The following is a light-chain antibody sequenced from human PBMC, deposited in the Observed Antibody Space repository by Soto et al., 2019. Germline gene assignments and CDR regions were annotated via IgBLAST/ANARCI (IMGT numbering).Light chain of an antibody. Sequence: EIVKTQSPATLSVSPGERATLSCRASQSVSSNLAWYQQKPGQAPSLLIYRASTRATGIPARFSGSGSGTEFTLTISSLQSEDFAVYYCQQYSNWPRTFGQGTKVEIK. CDR3: QQYSNWPRT. CDR1: QSVSSN. J-gene: IGKJ1*01. V-gene: IGKV3-15*01. CDR2: RAS.